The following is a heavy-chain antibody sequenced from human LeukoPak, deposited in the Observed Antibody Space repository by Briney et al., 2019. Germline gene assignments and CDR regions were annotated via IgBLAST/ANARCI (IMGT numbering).Heavy chain of an antibody. CDR2: ISSGSSYK. J-gene: IGHJ3*02. CDR1: GFTFRTDS. CDR3: ATTKEMAPEHDAFDI. V-gene: IGHV3-21*01. Sequence: AGSLRLSCAASGFTFRTDSMNWVRQAPGKGLEWVSSISSGSSYKFYADSMKGRFTISRDNAKNSLYLQMNSLRAEDTAVYYCATTKEMAPEHDAFDIWGQGTMVTVSS. D-gene: IGHD5-24*01.